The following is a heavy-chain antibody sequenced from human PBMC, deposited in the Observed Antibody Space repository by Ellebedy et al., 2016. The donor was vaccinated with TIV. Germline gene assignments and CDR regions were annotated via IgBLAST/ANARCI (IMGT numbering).Heavy chain of an antibody. CDR3: ATDGTHGEHRSPAHAFVF. D-gene: IGHD4-17*01. J-gene: IGHJ3*01. CDR2: INHDGSDK. CDR1: GFSFSSYW. V-gene: IGHV3-7*01. Sequence: GESLKISCAASGFSFSSYWMTWVRQAPGKGLEWVANINHDGSDKYYVDSVKGRFTISRDNAKNSLYLQMTSLRDEDTSVYYCATDGTHGEHRSPAHAFVFWGQGTMVTVSS.